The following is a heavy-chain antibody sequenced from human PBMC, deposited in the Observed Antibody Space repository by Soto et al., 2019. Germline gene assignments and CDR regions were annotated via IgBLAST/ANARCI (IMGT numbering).Heavy chain of an antibody. CDR3: ARLDTAMVIDY. D-gene: IGHD5-18*01. Sequence: SETLSLTCAVSAGSISSGGYSWSWIRQPPGKGLDWIGYIYHSGSAYYNPSLKSRVTISVDRSKNQFSLKLSSVTAADTAVYYCARLDTAMVIDYWGQGTLATVSS. CDR1: AGSISSGGYS. CDR2: IYHSGSA. V-gene: IGHV4-30-2*01. J-gene: IGHJ4*02.